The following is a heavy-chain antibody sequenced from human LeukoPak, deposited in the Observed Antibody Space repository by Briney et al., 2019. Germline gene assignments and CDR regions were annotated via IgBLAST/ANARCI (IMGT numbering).Heavy chain of an antibody. J-gene: IGHJ4*02. CDR2: IYTRGRT. D-gene: IGHD4-23*01. Sequence: SETLSLTATVSGGSISSGSYYWRWIGQPAGKGLERIGRIYTRGRTHYNPAFNSRTTESVATSNNQFSLKLSSVAAADHAVYYCASEVVLRWDYFEFWGQGTLVTVSS. CDR1: GGSISSGSYY. V-gene: IGHV4-61*02. CDR3: ASEVVLRWDYFEF.